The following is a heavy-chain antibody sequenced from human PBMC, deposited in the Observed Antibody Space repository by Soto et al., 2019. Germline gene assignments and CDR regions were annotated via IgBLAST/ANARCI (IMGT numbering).Heavy chain of an antibody. CDR1: GYTLAEVS. CDR3: AAAASCHCAPFYSGHNWFDP. D-gene: IGHD2-15*01. Sequence: ASVKVSCKVSGYTLAEVSIHRVRQAPGKGLEWMGGFDPEHDETLFAQRFQGRLTMTEDSSADTAYMELSGLLSEDTAVYYCAAAASCHCAPFYSGHNWFDPWGQGTFVTVSS. CDR2: FDPEHDET. J-gene: IGHJ5*02. V-gene: IGHV1-24*01.